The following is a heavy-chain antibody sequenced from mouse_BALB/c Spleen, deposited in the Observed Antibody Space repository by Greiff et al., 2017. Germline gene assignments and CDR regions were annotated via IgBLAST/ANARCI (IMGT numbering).Heavy chain of an antibody. Sequence: DLVKPGASVKLSCKASGYTFTSYWINWIKQRPGQGLEWIGRIAPGSGSTYYNEMFKGKATLTADKSSSTAYMQLSSLTSENSAVYFCARGGYGSSNWYFDVWGAGTTVTVSS. D-gene: IGHD1-1*01. J-gene: IGHJ1*01. CDR3: ARGGYGSSNWYFDV. V-gene: IGHV1S41*01. CDR2: IAPGSGST. CDR1: GYTFTSYW.